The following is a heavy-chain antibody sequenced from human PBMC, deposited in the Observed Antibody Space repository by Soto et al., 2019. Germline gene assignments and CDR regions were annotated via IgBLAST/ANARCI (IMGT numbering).Heavy chain of an antibody. D-gene: IGHD6-6*01. V-gene: IGHV2-5*02. Sequence: QISLKESGPALVKPTQTLTLTCSFSGFSLTTTGVGVGWIRQPPGKALEWLALIYWDDDERYNPSLKNRLTITKATSKNLVVLTMTNVDPVDTATYYCALGIAARPFDSWGQGTLVTFSS. CDR3: ALGIAARPFDS. CDR1: GFSLTTTGVG. J-gene: IGHJ4*02. CDR2: IYWDDDE.